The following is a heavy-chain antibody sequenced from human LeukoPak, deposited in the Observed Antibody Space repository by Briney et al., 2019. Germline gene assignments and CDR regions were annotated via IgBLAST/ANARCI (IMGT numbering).Heavy chain of an antibody. CDR3: ARGYCSGGSCPTGFDH. V-gene: IGHV1-69*13. D-gene: IGHD2-15*01. J-gene: IGHJ4*02. CDR2: IIPIFGTA. CDR1: GGTFCSYA. Sequence: ASVKVSCKASGGTFCSYAISWVRQAPGQGLEWMGGIIPIFGTANYAQKFQGRVTITADESTSTAYMELSSLRSEDTAVYYCARGYCSGGSCPTGFDHWGQGTLVTVSS.